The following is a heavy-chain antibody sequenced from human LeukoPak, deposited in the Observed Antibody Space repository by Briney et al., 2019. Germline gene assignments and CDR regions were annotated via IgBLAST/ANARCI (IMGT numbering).Heavy chain of an antibody. J-gene: IGHJ6*03. CDR2: IIPIFGTA. CDR1: GGTFSSYA. D-gene: IGHD4-23*01. V-gene: IGHV1-69*13. Sequence: SVKVSCKASGGTFSSYAISWVRQAPGQGLEWMGGIIPIFGTANYAQKFQGRVTITADESTSTAYMVLSSLRSEDTAVYYCAGDDYGGNTADYYYYMDVWGKGTTVTVSS. CDR3: AGDDYGGNTADYYYYMDV.